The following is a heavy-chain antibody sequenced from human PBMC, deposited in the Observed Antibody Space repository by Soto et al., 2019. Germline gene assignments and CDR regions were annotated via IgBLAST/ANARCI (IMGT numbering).Heavy chain of an antibody. CDR3: AGDGSSSTEYPWNSGTYFAY. CDR1: GFTYSTYT. CDR2: ISYDGNNK. Sequence: QVQLVESGGGVVQPGRSLRLSCAASGFTYSTYTMHWVRQAPGKGLEWVAVISYDGNNKFYADSVKGRFTISRDSTKQTLYLQMNSRGPDDTAMYYWAGDGSSSTEYPWNSGTYFAYWGQGPLVTVSS. J-gene: IGHJ4*02. D-gene: IGHD1-1*01. V-gene: IGHV3-30-3*01.